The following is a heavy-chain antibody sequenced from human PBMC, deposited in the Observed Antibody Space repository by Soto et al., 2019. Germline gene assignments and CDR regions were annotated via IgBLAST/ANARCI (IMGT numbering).Heavy chain of an antibody. CDR2: ISYDGSNK. V-gene: IGHV3-30-3*01. D-gene: IGHD3-22*01. CDR1: GFTFSSYA. CDR3: ARDQDTYYDSSGSLFY. Sequence: PGGSLRLSCAASGFTFSSYAMHWVRQAPGKGLEWVAVISYDGSNKYYADSVKGRFTISRDNSKNTLYLQMNSLRAEDTAVYYCARDQDTYYDSSGSLFYWGQGTLVTVSS. J-gene: IGHJ4*02.